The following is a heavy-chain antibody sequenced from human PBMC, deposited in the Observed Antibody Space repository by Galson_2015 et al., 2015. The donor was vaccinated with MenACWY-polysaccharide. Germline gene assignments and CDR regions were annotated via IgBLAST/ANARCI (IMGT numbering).Heavy chain of an antibody. CDR3: ARVRVTSYCSRTSCPFDP. V-gene: IGHV4-39*07. Sequence: GLEWIGSIYSGGKIYYHPSLKSRVTVSLDMSKSQFSLSLSSVTAADTAVYYCARVRVTSYCSRTSCPFDPWGQGILVTVSS. CDR2: IYSGGKI. D-gene: IGHD2-2*01. J-gene: IGHJ5*02.